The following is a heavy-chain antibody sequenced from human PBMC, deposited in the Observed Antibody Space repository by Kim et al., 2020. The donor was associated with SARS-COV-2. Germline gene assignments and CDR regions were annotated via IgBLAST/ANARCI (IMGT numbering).Heavy chain of an antibody. V-gene: IGHV4-34*01. CDR1: GGSFSGYY. J-gene: IGHJ4*02. CDR2: IEHSGST. CDR3: ARVWEYKTLIRGARFDS. Sequence: SETLSLTCAVFGGSFSGYYWSWIRQAPGKGLEWIGEIEHSGSTNYNPALKTRVTISLDTSKNQFSLKLNSVIAADTAIYYCARVWEYKTLIRGARFDSWGPGTLVTVTS. D-gene: IGHD3-10*01.